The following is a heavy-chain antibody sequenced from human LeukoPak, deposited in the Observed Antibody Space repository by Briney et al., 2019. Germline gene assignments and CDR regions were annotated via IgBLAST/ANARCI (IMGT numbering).Heavy chain of an antibody. Sequence: PGGSLRLSCAASGFTFSSYWMSWVRQPPGKGLEWVANIKKDGSEKYYLDSVKGRFTISRNNTKNSLYLQMNSLRAEDTAVYYCARGGSSGWYYDNWGQGTLVTVSS. D-gene: IGHD6-19*01. CDR3: ARGGSSGWYYDN. CDR1: GFTFSSYW. V-gene: IGHV3-7*01. J-gene: IGHJ4*02. CDR2: IKKDGSEK.